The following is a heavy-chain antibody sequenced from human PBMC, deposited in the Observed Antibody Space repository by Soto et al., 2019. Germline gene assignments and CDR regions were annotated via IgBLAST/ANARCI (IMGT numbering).Heavy chain of an antibody. J-gene: IGHJ4*02. Sequence: PGGSLRLSCAASGFTFSSYAMHWVRQAPGKGLEWVAVISYDGSNKYYADSVKGRFTISRDNSKNTLYLQMNSLRAEDTAVYYCAREGNTGSNSGILDYWGQGTPVTVSS. D-gene: IGHD3-10*01. CDR2: ISYDGSNK. CDR1: GFTFSSYA. V-gene: IGHV3-30-3*01. CDR3: AREGNTGSNSGILDY.